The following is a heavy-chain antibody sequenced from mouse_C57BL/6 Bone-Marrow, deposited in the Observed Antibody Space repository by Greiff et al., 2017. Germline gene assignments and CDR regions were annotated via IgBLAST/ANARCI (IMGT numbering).Heavy chain of an antibody. V-gene: IGHV2-2*01. Sequence: VKVVESGPGLVQPSQSLSITCTVSGFSFTSYGVHWVRQSPGKGLEWLGVIWSGGSTDYNAAFISRLSISKDNSKSQVFFKMNSLQADDTAIYYCARRGYFSWCAYWGQGTLVTVSA. CDR3: ARRGYFSWCAY. CDR1: GFSFTSYG. D-gene: IGHD2-14*01. J-gene: IGHJ3*01. CDR2: IWSGGST.